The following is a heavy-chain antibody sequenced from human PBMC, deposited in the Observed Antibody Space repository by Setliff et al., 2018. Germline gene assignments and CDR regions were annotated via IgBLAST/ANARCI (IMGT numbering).Heavy chain of an antibody. D-gene: IGHD6-13*01. CDR1: GGSISSSSYY. CDR2: IYYSGST. V-gene: IGHV4-39*07. Sequence: SETLSLTCTVSGGSISSSSYYWGWIRRPPGKGLEWIGSIYYSGSTYYNPSLKSRVTISVDTSKNQFSLKLSSVTAADTAVYYCARDVRVASSSWFKSAFDIWGQGTMVTVSS. J-gene: IGHJ3*02. CDR3: ARDVRVASSSWFKSAFDI.